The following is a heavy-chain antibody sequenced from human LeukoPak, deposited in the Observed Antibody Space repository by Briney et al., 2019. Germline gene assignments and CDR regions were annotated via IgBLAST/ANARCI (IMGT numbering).Heavy chain of an antibody. J-gene: IGHJ4*02. D-gene: IGHD3-16*01. CDR1: GFTVSSNY. Sequence: GGSLRLSCAASGFTVSSNYMSWVRQAPGKGLEWVSAISGSGSSTYYADSVKGRFTISRDNSKNTLYLHMISLRAEDTAVYYCAKSWGIDYWGQGTLVTVSS. CDR2: ISGSGSST. CDR3: AKSWGIDY. V-gene: IGHV3-23*01.